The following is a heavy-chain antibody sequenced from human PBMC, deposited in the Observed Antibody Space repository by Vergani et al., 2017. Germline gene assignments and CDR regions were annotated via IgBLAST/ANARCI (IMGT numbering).Heavy chain of an antibody. V-gene: IGHV3-23*01. J-gene: IGHJ1*01. CDR1: GFTFDTYT. Sequence: EVQLLESGGGLVQPGGSRRLSCAGAGFTFDTYTMAYVRQAPGKGLEWVGTISSGGGDIFYADSVKGHFTISRDNSKNTLFLQMNSLKDEDTAVYYCTTAWGLYYLHGEYFQYWGRGTLVSVSS. CDR3: TTAWGLYYLHGEYFQY. CDR2: ISSGGGDI. D-gene: IGHD3-10*01.